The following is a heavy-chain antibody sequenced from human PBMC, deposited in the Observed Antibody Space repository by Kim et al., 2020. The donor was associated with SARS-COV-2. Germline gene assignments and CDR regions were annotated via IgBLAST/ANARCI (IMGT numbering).Heavy chain of an antibody. V-gene: IGHV4-39*01. CDR1: GGSISSSNYY. Sequence: SETLSLTCTVSGGSISSSNYYWGWIRQPPGKGLEWIGSIYYSGSTYYNPSLKSRVTISVDTSKNQFSLRLTSVTAADTAVYYCARTIYSTSSQNQNFDYWGQGTLVTVSS. CDR2: IYYSGST. J-gene: IGHJ4*02. D-gene: IGHD6-6*01. CDR3: ARTIYSTSSQNQNFDY.